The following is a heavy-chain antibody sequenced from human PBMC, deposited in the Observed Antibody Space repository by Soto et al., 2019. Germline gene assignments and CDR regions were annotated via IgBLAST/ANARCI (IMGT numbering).Heavy chain of an antibody. Sequence: GGSLRLSCAASGFTFSSYAMTWVRQAPGQGLEWVASISGSGGTTNYADSVKGRFTISRDNSKNTLYLQMNSLRAEDTAVYYCARDFAGAAAGYYYYGMDVWGQGTTVTVSS. D-gene: IGHD6-13*01. CDR3: ARDFAGAAAGYYYYGMDV. V-gene: IGHV3-23*01. J-gene: IGHJ6*02. CDR1: GFTFSSYA. CDR2: ISGSGGTT.